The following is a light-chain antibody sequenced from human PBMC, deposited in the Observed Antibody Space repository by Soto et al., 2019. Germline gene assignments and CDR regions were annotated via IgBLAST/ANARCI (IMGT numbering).Light chain of an antibody. CDR3: QQSYNNFQLT. Sequence: QITQSPSSLSAYVGDRVTIACRSSQSINIYLNWYHHKVGIAPKLRIFSASHLQSGVPSRFSGSGVGTHFTLTIRGLQPEDFATYYCQQSYNNFQLTFGGGTKV. CDR2: SAS. CDR1: QSINIY. J-gene: IGKJ4*01. V-gene: IGKV1-39*01.